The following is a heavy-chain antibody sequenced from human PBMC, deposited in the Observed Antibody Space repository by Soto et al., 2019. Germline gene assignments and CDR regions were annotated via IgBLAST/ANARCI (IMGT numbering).Heavy chain of an antibody. CDR2: MYYNGNI. D-gene: IGHD3-16*01. V-gene: IGHV4-59*01. Sequence: LSLTCNVSGGSISNYYWTWIRQSPEKGLEWIGYMYYNGNIDYNPSLKSRVTISIDTSKNQFSLTLKSVSAADTAVYYCASGGNWFDPWGQGVLVTVSS. CDR1: GGSISNYY. J-gene: IGHJ5*02. CDR3: ASGGNWFDP.